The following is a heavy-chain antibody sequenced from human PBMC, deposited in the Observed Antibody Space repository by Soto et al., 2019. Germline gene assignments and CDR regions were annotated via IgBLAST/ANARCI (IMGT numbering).Heavy chain of an antibody. CDR3: AKVQPWVVVPAAILGFDFDY. Sequence: GGSLRLSCAASGFTFSSYAMSWVRQAPGKGLEWVSAISGSGGSTYYADSVKGRFTISRDNSKNTLYLQMNSLRAEDTAVYYCAKVQPWVVVPAAILGFDFDYWGQGTLVTVSS. J-gene: IGHJ4*02. V-gene: IGHV3-23*01. CDR1: GFTFSSYA. D-gene: IGHD2-2*01. CDR2: ISGSGGST.